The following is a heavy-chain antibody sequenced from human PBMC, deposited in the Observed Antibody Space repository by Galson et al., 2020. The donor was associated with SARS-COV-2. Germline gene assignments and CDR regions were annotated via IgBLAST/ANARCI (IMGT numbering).Heavy chain of an antibody. Sequence: SSETLSLTCAVSGCSISSSNWWSWVRQPPGKGLEWIGEIYHSGSTNYNPSLKSRVTISVDKSKNQFSLKLSSVTAADTAVYYCARENTGYSGYDYYYYGMDVWGQGTTVTVSS. J-gene: IGHJ6*02. CDR1: GCSISSSNW. CDR3: ARENTGYSGYDYYYYGMDV. CDR2: IYHSGST. V-gene: IGHV4-4*02. D-gene: IGHD5-12*01.